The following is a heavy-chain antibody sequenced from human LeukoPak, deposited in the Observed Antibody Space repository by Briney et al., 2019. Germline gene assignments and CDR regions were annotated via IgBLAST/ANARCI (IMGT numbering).Heavy chain of an antibody. V-gene: IGHV4-59*11. CDR3: ARAGIAAAGNRWFDP. J-gene: IGHJ5*02. CDR1: GGSISSHY. CDR2: IYYSGST. Sequence: SETLSLTCTVSGGSISSHYWSWIRQSPGKGLEWIGYIYYSGSTNYNPSLKSRVTISVDTSKNQFSLKLSSVTAADTAVYYCARAGIAAAGNRWFDPWGQGTLVTVSS. D-gene: IGHD6-13*01.